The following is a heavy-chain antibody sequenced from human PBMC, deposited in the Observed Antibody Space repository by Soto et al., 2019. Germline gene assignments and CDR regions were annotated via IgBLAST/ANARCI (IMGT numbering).Heavy chain of an antibody. CDR2: INHSGST. Sequence: TLSLTCAVYGGSFSGYYWSWIRQPPGKGLEWIGEINHSGSTNYNPSLKSRVTISVDTSKNQFSLKLSSVTAADTAVYYCARGAPIAARWFDYWGQGTLVTVSS. J-gene: IGHJ4*02. D-gene: IGHD6-6*01. CDR1: GGSFSGYY. V-gene: IGHV4-34*01. CDR3: ARGAPIAARWFDY.